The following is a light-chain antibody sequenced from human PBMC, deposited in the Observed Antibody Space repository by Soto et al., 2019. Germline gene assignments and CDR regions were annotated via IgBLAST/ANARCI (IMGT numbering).Light chain of an antibody. CDR3: SSDAGAYLLVT. CDR1: SGDVGGYDY. J-gene: IGLJ3*02. V-gene: IGLV2-11*01. Sequence: QSALTQPRSVSGSPGQSVTISFTGTSGDVGGYDYVSWYQQHPGKAPQVLVHDVNRRPSGVPDRFSGSKSGNTASLTISDLQPEDEAEYHCSSDAGAYLLVTFGGGTQLPVL. CDR2: DVN.